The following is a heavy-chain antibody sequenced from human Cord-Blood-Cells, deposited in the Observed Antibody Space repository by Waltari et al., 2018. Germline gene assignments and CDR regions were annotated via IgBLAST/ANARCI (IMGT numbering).Heavy chain of an antibody. CDR3: ARANIVVVPAAPTYWFDP. CDR1: GGTFSSYA. Sequence: QVQLVQSGAEVKKPGSSVKVSCKASGGTFSSYAISWVRQAPGQGLEWMGGIIPIFGTANYAQKFQGRVTITADESTSTAYMELSSLRSEDTVVYYCARANIVVVPAAPTYWFDPWGQGTLVTVSS. CDR2: IIPIFGTA. D-gene: IGHD2-2*01. J-gene: IGHJ5*02. V-gene: IGHV1-69*01.